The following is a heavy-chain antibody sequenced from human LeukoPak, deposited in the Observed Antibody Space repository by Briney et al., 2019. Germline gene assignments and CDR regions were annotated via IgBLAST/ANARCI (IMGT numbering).Heavy chain of an antibody. J-gene: IGHJ4*02. V-gene: IGHV3-7*01. Sequence: GGSLRLSCAASGFTFTSHWMNWVRQAPGKGLEWVANIRQDGSEIYYVDSVKGRFTISRDNTKNSLSLQMSSLRPEDTAVYYCARASGWYYFDYWGQGTPVTVSS. D-gene: IGHD6-19*01. CDR2: IRQDGSEI. CDR1: GFTFTSHW. CDR3: ARASGWYYFDY.